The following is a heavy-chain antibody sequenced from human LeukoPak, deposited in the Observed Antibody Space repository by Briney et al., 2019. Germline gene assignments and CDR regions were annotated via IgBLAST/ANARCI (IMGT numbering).Heavy chain of an antibody. V-gene: IGHV5-51*01. Sequence: GESLKISCMGSGYSFSNYWIGWVRQMPGRGLEWMGTIYPDDSETRYSPSFQGQVTMSADKSINTVYLQWSSLKASDTAMYFCARRPYETVGRGTFDIWGQGTMVIVSS. CDR1: GYSFSNYW. CDR2: IYPDDSET. CDR3: ARRPYETVGRGTFDI. J-gene: IGHJ3*02. D-gene: IGHD3-3*01.